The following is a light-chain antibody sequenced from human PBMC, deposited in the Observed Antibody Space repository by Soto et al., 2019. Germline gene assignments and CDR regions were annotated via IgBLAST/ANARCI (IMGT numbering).Light chain of an antibody. J-gene: IGLJ2*01. V-gene: IGLV3-21*04. CDR3: QVWDSSSYHVV. Sequence: SYELTQPPSVSVAPGKTARITCGGNNIGIKSVHWYQQKPGQAPVLVIYYDSDRPSGIPERFSGSNSGNTATLTISRVEAGDEADYYCQVWDSSSYHVVFGGGTQLTVL. CDR1: NIGIKS. CDR2: YDS.